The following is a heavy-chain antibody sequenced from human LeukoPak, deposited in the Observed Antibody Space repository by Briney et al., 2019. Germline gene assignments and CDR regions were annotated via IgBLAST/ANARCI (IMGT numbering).Heavy chain of an antibody. CDR1: GFTLSDYT. CDR3: ARNGTPVWFGESNIYGGIGGFDY. J-gene: IGHJ4*02. Sequence: PGGALRLSCAASGFTLSDYTLNWVRPAPGKGLEWVSSISSFSTYIYYADSVKGRFTISRDNAKNSLYLQMNSLRAEDTAVYYCARNGTPVWFGESNIYGGIGGFDYWGQGTLVTVSS. CDR2: ISSFSTYI. D-gene: IGHD3-10*01. V-gene: IGHV3-21*06.